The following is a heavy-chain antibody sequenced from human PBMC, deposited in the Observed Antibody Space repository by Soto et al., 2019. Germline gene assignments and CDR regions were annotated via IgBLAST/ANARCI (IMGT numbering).Heavy chain of an antibody. Sequence: ASVKVSCKXSGYTFTSYGIHWVRQAPGQRLEWMGWIDAANGDTKYSPKFQGRVTITRDTSASTAYMELSSLRSEDTAVYYCVRRHVTATGIDWFDPWGQGTLVTVSS. D-gene: IGHD6-13*01. J-gene: IGHJ5*02. CDR1: GYTFTSYG. CDR3: VRRHVTATGIDWFDP. CDR2: IDAANGDT. V-gene: IGHV1-3*01.